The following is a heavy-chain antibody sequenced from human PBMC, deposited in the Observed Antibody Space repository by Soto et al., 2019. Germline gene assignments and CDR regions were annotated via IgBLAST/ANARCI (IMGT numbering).Heavy chain of an antibody. Sequence: DVQLVKSGGGLIQPGGSLRLSCAASGITATNGHMSWVRQAPGKWLEWVSVIYSDDNTYYADSVKGRFTISRDTSKNTVYLQMNSLRADDTAVYYCARDWNGDKYFDFWDQGSLVTVSS. J-gene: IGHJ5*01. CDR3: ARDWNGDKYFDF. D-gene: IGHD4-17*01. V-gene: IGHV3-53*01. CDR1: GITATNGH. CDR2: IYSDDNT.